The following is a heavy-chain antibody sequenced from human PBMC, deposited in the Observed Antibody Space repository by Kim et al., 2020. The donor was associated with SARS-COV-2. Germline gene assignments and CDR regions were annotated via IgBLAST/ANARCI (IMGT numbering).Heavy chain of an antibody. Sequence: SVKVSCKASGGTFSSYAISWVRQAPGQGLEWMGGIIPIFGTANYAQKFQGRVTITADESTSTAYMELSSLRSEDTAVYYCARHTLRYFDWLSSYYFDYWGEGTLVTVSS. CDR3: ARHTLRYFDWLSSYYFDY. D-gene: IGHD3-9*01. V-gene: IGHV1-69*13. CDR2: IIPIFGTA. J-gene: IGHJ4*02. CDR1: GGTFSSYA.